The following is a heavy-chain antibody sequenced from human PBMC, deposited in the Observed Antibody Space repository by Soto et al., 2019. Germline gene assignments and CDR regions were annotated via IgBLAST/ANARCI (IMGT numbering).Heavy chain of an antibody. D-gene: IGHD1-26*01. CDR2: ISYDGSNK. CDR1: GFTFSSYG. Sequence: QVQLVESGGGVVQPGRSLRLSCAASGFTFSSYGMHWVRQAPGKGLEWVAVISYDGSNKYYADSVKGRFTISRDNSKNTLYLQMNSLRAEDTAVYYCAKDIVGATGDNFDSWGQGTLVTVSS. CDR3: AKDIVGATGDNFDS. V-gene: IGHV3-30*18. J-gene: IGHJ4*02.